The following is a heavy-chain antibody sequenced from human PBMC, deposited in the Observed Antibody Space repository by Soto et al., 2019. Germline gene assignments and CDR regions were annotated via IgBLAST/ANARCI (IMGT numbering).Heavy chain of an antibody. Sequence: HPGGSLRLSCASSGFTFSRYAMSWVRQAPGKGLEWVSSISAGGGVTDYPDSVKGRFTISRDNSENTVSLQMSGLRAEDTAVYYCAKGPSSGYYWFENWGQGTLVTVFS. J-gene: IGHJ4*02. CDR2: ISAGGGVT. CDR1: GFTFSRYA. D-gene: IGHD3-22*01. CDR3: AKGPSSGYYWFEN. V-gene: IGHV3-23*01.